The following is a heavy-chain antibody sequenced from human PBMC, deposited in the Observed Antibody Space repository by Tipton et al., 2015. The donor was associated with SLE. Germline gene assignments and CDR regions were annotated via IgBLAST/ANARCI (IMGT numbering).Heavy chain of an antibody. Sequence: QGQLVQSGAEVKKPGASVKVSCKASGYTFTSYGISWVRQAPGQGLEWMGWISAYNGNTNYAQKLQGRVTMTTDTSTSTAYMELRSLRSDDTAVYYCARDLRGYSGYDNVGAFDIWGQGTMVTVSS. J-gene: IGHJ3*02. CDR3: ARDLRGYSGYDNVGAFDI. CDR1: GYTFTSYG. D-gene: IGHD5-12*01. CDR2: ISAYNGNT. V-gene: IGHV1-18*01.